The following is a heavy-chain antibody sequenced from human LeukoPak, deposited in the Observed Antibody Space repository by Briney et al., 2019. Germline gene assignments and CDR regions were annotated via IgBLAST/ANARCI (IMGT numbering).Heavy chain of an antibody. D-gene: IGHD2-15*01. CDR3: ARVVAATDYYYYYMDV. V-gene: IGHV4-4*07. J-gene: IGHJ6*03. CDR2: ISTSGIT. Sequence: SETLSLTCTVSGGSISSYYWSWIRQPAGKGLEWVGRISTSGITKYNPSLKSRVAMSVDTSENQFSLKLSSVTAADTAVYYCARVVAATDYYYYYMDVWGKGTTVTVSS. CDR1: GGSISSYY.